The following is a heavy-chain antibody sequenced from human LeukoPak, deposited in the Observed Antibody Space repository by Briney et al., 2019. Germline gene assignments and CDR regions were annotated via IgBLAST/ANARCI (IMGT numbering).Heavy chain of an antibody. CDR3: ARLPYQLLWGGYYYGMDV. Sequence: PSETLSLTCTVSGGSISSGGYYWSWIRQHSGEGLEWIGYIYYSGSTYYNPSLKSRVTISVDTSKNQFSLKLSSETAADTAVYYCARLPYQLLWGGYYYGMDVWGQGTTVTVSS. CDR2: IYYSGST. J-gene: IGHJ6*02. V-gene: IGHV4-31*03. CDR1: GGSISSGGYY. D-gene: IGHD2-2*01.